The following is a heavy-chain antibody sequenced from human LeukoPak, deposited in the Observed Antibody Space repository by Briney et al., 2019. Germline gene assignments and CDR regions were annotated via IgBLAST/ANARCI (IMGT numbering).Heavy chain of an antibody. Sequence: GGSLRLSCAASGFTFSDYYMSWIRQAPGKGLEWVSYISSSSSYTNYADSVKGRFTISRDNAKNSLYLQMNSLRAEDTAMYYCARSSSWYLFDYWGQGTLVTVSS. V-gene: IGHV3-11*03. CDR1: GFTFSDYY. J-gene: IGHJ4*02. D-gene: IGHD6-13*01. CDR3: ARSSSWYLFDY. CDR2: ISSSSSYT.